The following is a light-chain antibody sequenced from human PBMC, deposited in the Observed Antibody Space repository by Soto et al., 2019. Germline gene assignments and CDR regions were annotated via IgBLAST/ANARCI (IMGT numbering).Light chain of an antibody. J-gene: IGLJ3*02. CDR1: SSNIGSGS. V-gene: IGLV1-44*01. CDR3: AAWDDSLNGWV. CDR2: NTF. Sequence: QSALTQPPSASGSPGQSVTISCSGGSSNIGSGSVNWYQQLPETAPKLLIYNTFQRPSGVPDRFSGSKSGTSASLAISGLQSEDEADYYCAAWDDSLNGWVFGGGTKLTVL.